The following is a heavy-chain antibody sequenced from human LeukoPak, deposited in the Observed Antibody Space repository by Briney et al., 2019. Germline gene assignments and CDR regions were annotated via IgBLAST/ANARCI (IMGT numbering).Heavy chain of an antibody. D-gene: IGHD3-10*01. CDR1: GFTFSSYG. V-gene: IGHV3-30*18. CDR3: AKDRPITMARGVIITSWFDP. CDR2: ISYDGSNK. J-gene: IGHJ5*02. Sequence: GRSLRLSCAASGFTFSSYGMHWVRQAPGKGLEWVAVISYDGSNKYYADSVKGRFTISRDNSKNTLYLQMNSLRAEDTAVYYCAKDRPITMARGVIITSWFDPWGQGTLVTVSS.